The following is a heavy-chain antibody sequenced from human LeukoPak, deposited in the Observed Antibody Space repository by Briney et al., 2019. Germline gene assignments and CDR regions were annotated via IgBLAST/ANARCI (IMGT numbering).Heavy chain of an antibody. J-gene: IGHJ3*02. CDR1: GFTVSSNY. D-gene: IGHD3-9*01. CDR3: ARSRYLDWGGAFDM. V-gene: IGHV3-66*01. CDR2: IYSGGST. Sequence: GGSLRLSCAASGFTVSSNYMTWVRQAPGKGLEWVSVIYSGGSTYYADSVKGRFTISRDDSKNTVYLQLDSLRGEDTSIYYCARSRYLDWGGAFDMWGQGTMVTVSS.